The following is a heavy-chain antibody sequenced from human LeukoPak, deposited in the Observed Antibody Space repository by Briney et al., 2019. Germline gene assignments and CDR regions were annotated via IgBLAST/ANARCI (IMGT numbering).Heavy chain of an antibody. CDR3: ARNLAGGRSS. D-gene: IGHD3-10*01. CDR2: INPDGSST. CDR1: GFTFGSYW. V-gene: IGHV3-74*01. Sequence: GGSLRLSCAASGFTFGSYWLHWVRQAPGKGLVWVSRINPDGSSTTYTDSVKGRFTVSRDNAKSTLWLQMNSLRAEDTAVYYCARNLAGGRSSWGQGTLVTVSS. J-gene: IGHJ5*02.